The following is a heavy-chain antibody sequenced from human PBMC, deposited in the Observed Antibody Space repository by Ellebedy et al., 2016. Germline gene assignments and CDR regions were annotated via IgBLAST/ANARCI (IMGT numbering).Heavy chain of an antibody. CDR1: GGSFSGYY. V-gene: IGHV4-34*01. CDR2: INHSGST. Sequence: SETLSLTXAVYGGSFSGYYWSWIRQPPGKGLEWIGEINHSGSTNYNPSLKSRVTISVDTSKNQFSLKLSSVTAADTAVYYCARASYYDSSGFHYWYFDLWGRGTLVTVSS. CDR3: ARASYYDSSGFHYWYFDL. D-gene: IGHD3-22*01. J-gene: IGHJ2*01.